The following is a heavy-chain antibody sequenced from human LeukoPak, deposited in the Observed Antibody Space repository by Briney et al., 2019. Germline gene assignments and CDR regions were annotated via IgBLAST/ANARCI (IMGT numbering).Heavy chain of an antibody. CDR1: GYTFTSYG. D-gene: IGHD3-9*01. Sequence: ASVKVSCKASGYTFTSYGISWVRQAPGQGLEWMGWISAYNGNTNYAQKLQGRVTMTTDTSTSTAYMELRSLRSDDTAVYYCARDGSPYFDWLLSHYYYYYYMDVWGKGTTVTISS. V-gene: IGHV1-18*01. CDR3: ARDGSPYFDWLLSHYYYYYYMDV. CDR2: ISAYNGNT. J-gene: IGHJ6*03.